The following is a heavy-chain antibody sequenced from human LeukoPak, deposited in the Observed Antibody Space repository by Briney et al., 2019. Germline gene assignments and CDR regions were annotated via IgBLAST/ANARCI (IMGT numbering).Heavy chain of an antibody. CDR3: AKGSAWGTGTTYY. CDR1: GFTFSSYA. D-gene: IGHD1-7*01. V-gene: IGHV3-23*01. Sequence: GGSLRLSCAASGFTFSSYAMSWVRQAPGKGLEWVSAISGSGGSTYYADSVKGRFTISRDNSKNTLYLQVNSLRAEDTAVYYCAKGSAWGTGTTYYWGQGTLVTVSS. J-gene: IGHJ4*02. CDR2: ISGSGGST.